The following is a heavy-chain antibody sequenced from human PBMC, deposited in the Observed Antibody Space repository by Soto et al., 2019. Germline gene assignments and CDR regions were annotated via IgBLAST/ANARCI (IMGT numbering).Heavy chain of an antibody. CDR1: GYTFTSYA. Sequence: RASVKVSCKGSGYTFTSYAMHWVRQAPGQRLEWMGWINAGNGNTKYSQKFQGRVTITRDTSASTAYMELSSLRSEDTAVYYCARSDIVVVPAANYGMDVWGQGTTDTVSS. CDR2: INAGNGNT. J-gene: IGHJ6*02. D-gene: IGHD2-2*01. CDR3: ARSDIVVVPAANYGMDV. V-gene: IGHV1-3*01.